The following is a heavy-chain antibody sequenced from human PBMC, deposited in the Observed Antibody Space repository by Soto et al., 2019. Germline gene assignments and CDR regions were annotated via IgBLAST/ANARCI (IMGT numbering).Heavy chain of an antibody. CDR2: ISGSGGFT. CDR1: GFTFNNYA. CDR3: AKDGDTNIVGNYFDY. V-gene: IGHV3-23*01. Sequence: EVQLLESGGGLVQPGGSPRLSCAASGFTFNNYAMNWVRQAPGKGLEWVSAISGSGGFTYYADSVKGRFTISRDNSKNTLVLQMNSLRAEDTAVFYCAKDGDTNIVGNYFDYWGQGTLVTVSS. D-gene: IGHD5-12*01. J-gene: IGHJ4*02.